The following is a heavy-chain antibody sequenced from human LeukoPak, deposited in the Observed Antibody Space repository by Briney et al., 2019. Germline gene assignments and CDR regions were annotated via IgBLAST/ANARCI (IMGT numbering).Heavy chain of an antibody. D-gene: IGHD1-26*01. Sequence: PGGSLRLSCVASGLTFNTYPMAWVRQAPGKGLEWVSRISGSGDTTYYTDSVRGRFTISRDDSKNTAYLQMNSLKTEDTAVYYCAKDGRIVGARGLFDPWGQGTLDTVSS. CDR2: ISGSGDTT. CDR3: AKDGRIVGARGLFDP. J-gene: IGHJ5*02. V-gene: IGHV3-23*01. CDR1: GLTFNTYP.